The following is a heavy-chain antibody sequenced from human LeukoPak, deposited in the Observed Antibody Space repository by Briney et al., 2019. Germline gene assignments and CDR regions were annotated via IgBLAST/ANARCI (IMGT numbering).Heavy chain of an antibody. Sequence: SETLSLTCTVSGGCISSYYWSWIRQPPGKGLEWIGYIYYSGSTNYNPSLKSRVTISVDTSKNQFSLKLSSVTAADTAVYYCARVHGGNSGIDYWGQGTLVTVSS. D-gene: IGHD4-23*01. J-gene: IGHJ4*02. CDR3: ARVHGGNSGIDY. CDR2: IYYSGST. CDR1: GGCISSYY. V-gene: IGHV4-59*01.